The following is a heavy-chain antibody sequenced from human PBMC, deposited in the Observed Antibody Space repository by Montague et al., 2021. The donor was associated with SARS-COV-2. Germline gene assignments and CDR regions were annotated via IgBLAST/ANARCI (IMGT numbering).Heavy chain of an antibody. J-gene: IGHJ3*02. D-gene: IGHD3-9*01. CDR1: GDSVSNKSVA. V-gene: IGHV6-1*01. CDR3: ASSGITLTGLDAFDI. CDR2: TYYRSKWDS. Sequence: CAISGDSVSNKSVAWHWIRQSPSRGLEWLGRTYYRSKWDSDYAESVKRRLVITPDTSKNQVSLQLNSVIPEDTAVYFCASSGITLTGLDAFDIWGQGTMVTVSS.